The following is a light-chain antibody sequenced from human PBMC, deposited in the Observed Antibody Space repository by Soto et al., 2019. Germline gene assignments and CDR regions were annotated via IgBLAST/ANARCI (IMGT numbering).Light chain of an antibody. CDR2: EVS. Sequence: QSALTQPPSASGSPGQSVTISCTGTSSDVGGYNYVSWYQQHPGKAPKLMIYEVSKRPSGVPDRFSGSKSGNTASLTVSGLQAEDEADYYCSSCAVSTLSGGGTKLTVL. CDR1: SSDVGGYNY. CDR3: SSCAVSTL. J-gene: IGLJ2*01. V-gene: IGLV2-8*01.